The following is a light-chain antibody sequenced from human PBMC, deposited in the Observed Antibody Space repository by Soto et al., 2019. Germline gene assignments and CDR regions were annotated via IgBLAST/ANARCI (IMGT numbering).Light chain of an antibody. Sequence: EIVLTQSPATLSLSPGERSPLSCRASQSVSSYLAWYQQQPGQAPSLLIYDASNRATGIPARFSGSGSGTDITLTISSLEPEDYAFYYCQQRSNWPPGLTFGGGTKVDIK. CDR1: QSVSSY. J-gene: IGKJ4*01. CDR2: DAS. V-gene: IGKV3-11*01. CDR3: QQRSNWPPGLT.